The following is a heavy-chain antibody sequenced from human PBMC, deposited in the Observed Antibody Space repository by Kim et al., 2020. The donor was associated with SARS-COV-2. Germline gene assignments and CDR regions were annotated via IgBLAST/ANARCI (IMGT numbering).Heavy chain of an antibody. V-gene: IGHV1-46*01. J-gene: IGHJ3*02. CDR3: ARETGGATDAFDI. Sequence: YAQKFQGRVTMTRDTSTSTVYMELSSLRSEDTAVYYWARETGGATDAFDIWGQGTMVTVSS. D-gene: IGHD5-12*01.